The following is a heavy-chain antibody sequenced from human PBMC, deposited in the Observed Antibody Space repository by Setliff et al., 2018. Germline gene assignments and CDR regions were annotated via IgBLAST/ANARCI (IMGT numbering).Heavy chain of an antibody. D-gene: IGHD3-22*01. Sequence: GGSLRLSCAASGFTFSSYAMHWVRQAPGKGLEWVAVITYDGSNKFYADSVKGRFTISRDKAHHSLFLQMNSLRAEDTAVYYCARLALTGYDSSGYYYALDYYYYMDVWGKGTTVTVS. J-gene: IGHJ6*03. CDR2: ITYDGSNK. CDR1: GFTFSSYA. V-gene: IGHV3-30*07. CDR3: ARLALTGYDSSGYYYALDYYYYMDV.